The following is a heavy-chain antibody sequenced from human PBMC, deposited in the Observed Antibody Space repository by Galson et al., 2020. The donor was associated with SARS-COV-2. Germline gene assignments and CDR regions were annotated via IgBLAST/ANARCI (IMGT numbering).Heavy chain of an antibody. CDR3: ARGSSSHAFDI. J-gene: IGHJ3*02. Sequence: GKSLKSSCESSGFTFSTYGMAWARQAPGKGLEWGAVIWYDGSYKYYADSVKGRFTISRDNSKNTLYLQMNSLRADDTAVYYCARGSSSHAFDIWGQGTMVTVSS. CDR1: GFTFSTYG. V-gene: IGHV3-33*01. CDR2: IWYDGSYK. D-gene: IGHD3-10*01.